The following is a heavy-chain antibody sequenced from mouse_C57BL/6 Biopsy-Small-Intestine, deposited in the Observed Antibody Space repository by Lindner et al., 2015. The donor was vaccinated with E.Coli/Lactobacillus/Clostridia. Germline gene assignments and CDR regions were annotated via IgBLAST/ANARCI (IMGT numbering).Heavy chain of an antibody. CDR3: ARWDGGEAMDY. V-gene: IGHV1-82*01. D-gene: IGHD2-3*01. J-gene: IGHJ4*01. CDR2: IYIGHGDT. Sequence: VQLQESGPELVKPGASVKISCKASGYAFSNSWMNWVKQRPGKGLEWIGRIYIGHGDTHYNGRFKGKATLTADKSSSTAYMQLSSLTSEDSAVYFCARWDGGEAMDYWGQGTSVTVSS. CDR1: GYAFSNSW.